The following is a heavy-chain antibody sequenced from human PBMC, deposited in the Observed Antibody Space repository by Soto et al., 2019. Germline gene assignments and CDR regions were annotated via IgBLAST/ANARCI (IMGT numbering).Heavy chain of an antibody. Sequence: SETLSLTCTVSGGSISSYYWSWIRQPPGKGLEWIGYIYYSGSTNYNPSLKSRVTISVDTSKNQFSLKLSSVTAADTAVYYCAREDLYNWFDPWGQGTLVTVSS. V-gene: IGHV4-59*01. J-gene: IGHJ5*02. CDR2: IYYSGST. CDR1: GGSISSYY. CDR3: AREDLYNWFDP.